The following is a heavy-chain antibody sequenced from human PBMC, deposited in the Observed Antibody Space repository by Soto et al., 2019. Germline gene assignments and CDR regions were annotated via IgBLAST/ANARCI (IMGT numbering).Heavy chain of an antibody. V-gene: IGHV5-51*01. CDR2: IYPGDSDT. CDR1: GYSFTSYW. Sequence: PGESLKISCKGSGYSFTSYWIGWVRQMPGKGLEWMGIIYPGDSDTRYSPSFQGQVTISADKSISTAYLQWSSLKASDTAMYYCARRSDDILTGYYYGMYVWGQGTSVTVS. D-gene: IGHD3-9*01. CDR3: ARRSDDILTGYYYGMYV. J-gene: IGHJ6*02.